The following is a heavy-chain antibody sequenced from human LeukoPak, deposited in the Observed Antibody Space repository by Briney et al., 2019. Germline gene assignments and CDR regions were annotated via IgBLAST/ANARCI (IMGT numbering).Heavy chain of an antibody. CDR1: GFTFGSYW. J-gene: IGHJ4*02. CDR2: INTDGSST. CDR3: ARSITGTSNY. D-gene: IGHD1-7*01. V-gene: IGHV3-74*01. Sequence: GGSLRLSCAAFGFTFGSYWMHWVRQAPGKGLVWVSRINTDGSSTSYADSVKGRFTISRDNAKNTLYLQMNSLRAEDTAVYYCARSITGTSNYWGQGTLVTVSS.